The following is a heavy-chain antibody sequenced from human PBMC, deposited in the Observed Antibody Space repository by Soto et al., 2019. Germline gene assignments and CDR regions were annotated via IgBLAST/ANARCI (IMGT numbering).Heavy chain of an antibody. J-gene: IGHJ4*02. CDR3: AIYHLELFSFDY. CDR2: ISLYNGNT. D-gene: IGHD2-2*01. Sequence: ASVKVSCKAYDFSFASHGISWVRQAPGQGLEWMGWISLYNGNTNYAQQFQGRVTMTTDTSTSTAYMELRSLRSDDTAMYFCAIYHLELFSFDYWGQGTLVTVSS. V-gene: IGHV1-18*04. CDR1: DFSFASHG.